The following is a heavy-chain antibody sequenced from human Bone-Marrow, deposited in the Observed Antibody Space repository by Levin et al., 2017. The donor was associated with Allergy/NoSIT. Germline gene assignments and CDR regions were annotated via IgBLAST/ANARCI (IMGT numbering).Heavy chain of an antibody. J-gene: IGHJ3*02. Sequence: GGSLRLSCAASGFTFSDYYMSWIRQAPGKGLEWVSYISSSGSTIYYADSVKGRFTISRDNAKNSLYLQMNSLRAEDTAVYYCAREEKYYYDSSGFLGDAFDSWGQGTMVTVSS. D-gene: IGHD3-22*01. CDR2: ISSSGSTI. V-gene: IGHV3-11*01. CDR3: AREEKYYYDSSGFLGDAFDS. CDR1: GFTFSDYY.